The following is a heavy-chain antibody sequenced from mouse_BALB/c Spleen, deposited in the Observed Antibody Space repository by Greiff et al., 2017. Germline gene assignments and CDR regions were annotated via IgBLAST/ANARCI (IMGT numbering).Heavy chain of an antibody. CDR3: ARISGYFDV. CDR1: GFTFSSFG. J-gene: IGHJ1*01. Sequence: EVKLVESGGGLVQPGGSRKLSCAASGFTFSSFGMHWVRQAPEKGLEWVAYISSGSSTIYYADTVKGRFTISRDNPKNTLFLQMTSLRSEDTAMYYCARISGYFDVWGAGTTVTVSS. V-gene: IGHV5-17*02. CDR2: ISSGSSTI.